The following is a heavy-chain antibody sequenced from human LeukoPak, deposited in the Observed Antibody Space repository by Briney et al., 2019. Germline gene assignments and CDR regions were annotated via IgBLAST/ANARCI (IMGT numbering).Heavy chain of an antibody. Sequence: PSETLSLTCTVSGGSISSSGYYWGWIRQPPGKGLEWIGSIYYSGSTYYNPSLKSRVTISVDTSKNQFSLKLSSVTAADTAVYYCASSGYDYGHFDYWGQGTLVTVSS. CDR1: GGSISSSGYY. CDR3: ASSGYDYGHFDY. D-gene: IGHD5-12*01. J-gene: IGHJ4*02. V-gene: IGHV4-39*01. CDR2: IYYSGST.